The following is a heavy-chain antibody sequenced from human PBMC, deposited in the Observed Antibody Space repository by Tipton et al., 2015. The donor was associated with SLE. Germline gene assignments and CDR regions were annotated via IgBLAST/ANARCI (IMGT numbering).Heavy chain of an antibody. CDR3: ASRSRGDPWADFDN. D-gene: IGHD3-16*02. V-gene: IGHV4-61*01. CDR1: GGSITSGSYY. J-gene: IGHJ4*02. Sequence: TLSLTCTVSGGSITSGSYYWGWIRQPPGKRLEWIGYIYYSGTTNYNPSLKGRVTMSKDTSKNEFSLNLRSVTAADTAVYYCASRSRGDPWADFDNWGQGTLVTVSS. CDR2: IYYSGTT.